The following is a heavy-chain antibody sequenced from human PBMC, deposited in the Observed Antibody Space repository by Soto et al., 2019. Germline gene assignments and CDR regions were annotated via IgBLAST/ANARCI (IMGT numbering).Heavy chain of an antibody. D-gene: IGHD3-22*01. CDR1: GYTFTNYA. J-gene: IGHJ4*02. CDR3: ARSSGYYYLEY. V-gene: IGHV1-3*01. CDR2: INAGNGNT. Sequence: QVQLVQSGAEVKKPGASVKVSCKASGYTFTNYAMHWVRRAPGQRLEWMGWINAGNGNTKYSQQFQGRVTITRDTSASTAYMELSSLRSEDTAVYYCARSSGYYYLEYWGQGTLVTVSS.